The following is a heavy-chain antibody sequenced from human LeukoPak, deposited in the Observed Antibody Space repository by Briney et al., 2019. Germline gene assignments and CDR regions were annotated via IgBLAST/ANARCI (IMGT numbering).Heavy chain of an antibody. Sequence: GESLKISCKGSGYSFIYYWIGWVRQMPGKGLEWMGIIYPGDSDTRYSPSFQGQVTISADKSLSTAHLQWNSLKASDTAMYYCARQDGNSAYYFDYWGQGTLVTVSS. CDR3: ARQDGNSAYYFDY. D-gene: IGHD4-23*01. V-gene: IGHV5-51*01. CDR2: IYPGDSDT. J-gene: IGHJ4*02. CDR1: GYSFIYYW.